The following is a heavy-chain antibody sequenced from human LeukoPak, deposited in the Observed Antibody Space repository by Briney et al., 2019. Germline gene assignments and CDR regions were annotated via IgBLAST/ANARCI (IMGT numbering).Heavy chain of an antibody. D-gene: IGHD3-22*01. Sequence: GGSLRLSCAASGFTFSSYEMNWVRQAPGKGLEWVSYISSSGSTIYYADSVKGRFTISRDNAKNSLYLQMNSLRAEDTAIYYCARDPPYFYDSSAYDYWGQGTLVTVSS. CDR2: ISSSGSTI. CDR3: ARDPPYFYDSSAYDY. V-gene: IGHV3-48*03. J-gene: IGHJ4*02. CDR1: GFTFSSYE.